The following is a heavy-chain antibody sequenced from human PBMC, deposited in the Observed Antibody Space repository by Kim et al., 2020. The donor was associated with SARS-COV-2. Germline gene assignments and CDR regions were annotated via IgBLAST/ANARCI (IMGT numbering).Heavy chain of an antibody. D-gene: IGHD3-9*01. Sequence: SETLSLTCAVYGGSFSGYYWSWIRQPPGKGLEWIGEINHSGSTNYNPSLKSRVTISVDTSKNQFSLKLSSVTAADTAVYYCARGRRDYDILTGYYYYYYGMDVWGQGTTVTVSS. CDR3: ARGRRDYDILTGYYYYYYGMDV. J-gene: IGHJ6*02. CDR2: INHSGST. CDR1: GGSFSGYY. V-gene: IGHV4-34*01.